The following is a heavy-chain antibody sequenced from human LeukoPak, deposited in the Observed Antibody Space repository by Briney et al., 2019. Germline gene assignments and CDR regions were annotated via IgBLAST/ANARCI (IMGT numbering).Heavy chain of an antibody. CDR2: ISAYNGNT. J-gene: IGHJ5*02. CDR1: GYTFTSYG. V-gene: IGHV1-18*01. Sequence: GASVKVSCKASGYTFTSYGISWVRQAPGQGLEWMGWISAYNGNTNYAQKLQGRVTMTTDTSTSTAYMELRSLRSDDTAVYYCARDFSRIGRLGELSENWFDPWGQGTLVTVSS. CDR3: ARDFSRIGRLGELSENWFDP. D-gene: IGHD3-16*02.